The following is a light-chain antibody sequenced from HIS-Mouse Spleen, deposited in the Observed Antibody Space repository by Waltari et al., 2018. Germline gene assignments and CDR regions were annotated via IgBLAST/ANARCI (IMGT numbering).Light chain of an antibody. CDR3: YSTNSTGNHRV. CDR2: ADS. Sequence: SYELTKPPSVSVSPGQTARITCSGDELRKKYVYWYQQKSGQAPVRVIYADSKRPSGIPSRFSSSSSTTIATLTITWSQVENESNYYCYSTNSTGNHRVFRGWTKLTFL. CDR1: ELRKKY. V-gene: IGLV3-10*01. J-gene: IGLJ2*01.